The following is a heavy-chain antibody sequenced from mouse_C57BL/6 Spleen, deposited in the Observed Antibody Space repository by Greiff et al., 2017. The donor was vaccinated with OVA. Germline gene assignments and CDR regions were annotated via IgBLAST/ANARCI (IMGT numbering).Heavy chain of an antibody. Sequence: VQLQQPGAELVRPGTSVKLSCKASGYTFTSYWMHWVKQRPGQGLEWIGVIDPSDSSTNYNQKFKGKATLTVDTSSSTAYMQLSSLTSEDSAVYYCASHVYYFDYWGQGTTLTVSS. CDR1: GYTFTSYW. CDR3: ASHVYYFDY. J-gene: IGHJ2*01. V-gene: IGHV1-59*01. CDR2: IDPSDSST.